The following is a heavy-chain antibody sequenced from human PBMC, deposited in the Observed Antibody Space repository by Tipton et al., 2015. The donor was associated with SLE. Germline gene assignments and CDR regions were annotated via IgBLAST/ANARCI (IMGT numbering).Heavy chain of an antibody. CDR2: FNHDRDT. CDR1: GGSFSGYS. Sequence: TLSLTCAVYGGSFSGYSWNWIRQPPGKGLEWIGGFNHDRDTIYNPSLKSRVTFSVDTSTNQPSLRLNSVTAADTAVYYCARGVAGYYSFCYMDVWGKGTTVTVSS. J-gene: IGHJ6*03. CDR3: ARGVAGYYSFCYMDV. D-gene: IGHD2-15*01. V-gene: IGHV4-34*01.